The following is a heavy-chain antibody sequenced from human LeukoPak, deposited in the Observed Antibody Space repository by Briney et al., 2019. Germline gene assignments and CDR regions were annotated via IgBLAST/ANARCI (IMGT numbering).Heavy chain of an antibody. J-gene: IGHJ4*02. CDR2: INPNSGGT. Sequence: ASVKLSCKASGYTFTDYYIHWVRQAPGQGLEWMAWINPNSGGTYYAQNFHDRITLTRDTAISTAYMELSRLRSDDTAIYYCARANALYCSSTSCLFDYWGQGKLVTVSS. CDR1: GYTFTDYY. CDR3: ARANALYCSSTSCLFDY. V-gene: IGHV1-2*02. D-gene: IGHD2-2*01.